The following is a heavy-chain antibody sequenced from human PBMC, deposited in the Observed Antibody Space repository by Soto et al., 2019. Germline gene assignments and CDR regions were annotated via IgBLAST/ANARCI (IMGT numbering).Heavy chain of an antibody. CDR1: GFTFSSYA. D-gene: IGHD4-17*01. V-gene: IGHV3-30-3*01. Sequence: GGSLRLSCAASGFTFSSYAMHWVRQAPGKGLEWVAVISYDGSNKYYADSVKGRFTISRDNSKNTLYLQMNSLRDEDTAVYYCARENYGDYLNWFDPWGQGTLVTVS. CDR3: ARENYGDYLNWFDP. J-gene: IGHJ5*02. CDR2: ISYDGSNK.